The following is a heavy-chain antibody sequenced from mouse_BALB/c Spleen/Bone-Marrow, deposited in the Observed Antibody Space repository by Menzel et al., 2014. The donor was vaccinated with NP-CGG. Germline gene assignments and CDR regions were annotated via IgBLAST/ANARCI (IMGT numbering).Heavy chain of an antibody. D-gene: IGHD1-1*01. Sequence: VQLQQSGADLVKPGASVKLSCTASGFNIKDTYMHWVKQRPEQGLEWIGRIDPANGNTKYDPKFQGKAIITADTSSNPAYLQLSSLTSEDTAVYYCARGDYYGDSFFAYWGQGTLVTGSA. J-gene: IGHJ3*01. CDR1: GFNIKDTY. CDR2: IDPANGNT. CDR3: ARGDYYGDSFFAY. V-gene: IGHV14-3*02.